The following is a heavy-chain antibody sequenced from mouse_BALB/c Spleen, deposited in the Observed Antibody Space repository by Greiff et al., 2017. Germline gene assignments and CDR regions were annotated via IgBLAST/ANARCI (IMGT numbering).Heavy chain of an antibody. V-gene: IGHV5-17*02. CDR3: ARSHRYDGLDY. D-gene: IGHD2-14*01. J-gene: IGHJ2*01. CDR1: GFTFSSFG. CDR2: ISSGSSTI. Sequence: EVMLVESGGGLVQPGGSRKLSCAASGFTFSSFGMHWVRQAPEKGLEWVAYISSGSSTIYYADTVKGRFTISRDNPKNTLFLQMTSLRSEDTAMYYCARSHRYDGLDYWGQGTTLTVSS.